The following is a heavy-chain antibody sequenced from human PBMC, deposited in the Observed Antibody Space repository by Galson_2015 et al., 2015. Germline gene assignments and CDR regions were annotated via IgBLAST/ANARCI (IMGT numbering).Heavy chain of an antibody. Sequence: SVKVSCKASGGTFSRHAISWVRQAPGRGLEWMGGIIPVIGTSNYAQNFQGRVTITADKSTSTVYMELTSLNYEDTAVYFCATGGCSTASCYLIRYYFDYWGQGTLVTVSS. D-gene: IGHD2-2*01. J-gene: IGHJ4*02. V-gene: IGHV1-69*06. CDR2: IIPVIGTS. CDR3: ATGGCSTASCYLIRYYFDY. CDR1: GGTFSRHA.